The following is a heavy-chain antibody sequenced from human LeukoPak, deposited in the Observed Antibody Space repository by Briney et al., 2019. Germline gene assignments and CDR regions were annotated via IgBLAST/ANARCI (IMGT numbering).Heavy chain of an antibody. V-gene: IGHV1-24*01. J-gene: IGHJ5*02. CDR1: GYTLTELS. CDR3: ATWVRVAAAGPSWFDP. Sequence: ASVKVSCKVSGYTLTELSMHWVRQAPGKGLEWMGGFDPEDGETIYAQKFQGRVTMTEDTSTDTAYMELSSLRSEDTAVCYCATWVRVAAAGPSWFDPWGQGTLVTVSS. CDR2: FDPEDGET. D-gene: IGHD6-13*01.